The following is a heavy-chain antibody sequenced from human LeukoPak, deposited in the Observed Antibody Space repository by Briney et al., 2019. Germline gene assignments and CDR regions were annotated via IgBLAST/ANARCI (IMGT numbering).Heavy chain of an antibody. Sequence: GGSLRLSCVASGFTFSNYDMHWVRQGTGKGLEWVSGIGTGGDTHYPHSVKGRFTISRANAKNSLFLQMNSLRVGDTAMYYCARAVRFYGSSGAHAFDIWGQGTMVTVS. V-gene: IGHV3-13*01. D-gene: IGHD3-22*01. CDR2: IGTGGDT. J-gene: IGHJ3*02. CDR3: ARAVRFYGSSGAHAFDI. CDR1: GFTFSNYD.